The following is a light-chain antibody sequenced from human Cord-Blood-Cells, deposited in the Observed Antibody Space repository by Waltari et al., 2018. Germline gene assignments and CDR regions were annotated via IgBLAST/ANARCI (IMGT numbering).Light chain of an antibody. CDR2: GAS. Sequence: EIGITQSPATLSVSPGERATLSCRASQSVSSNLAWYQQKPGQAPRLLIYGASTRATGIPARFSGSASATEFTLTISSLQSEDFAVYYCQQYNNWPPWTFGQGTKVEIK. CDR3: QQYNNWPPWT. CDR1: QSVSSN. V-gene: IGKV3-15*01. J-gene: IGKJ1*01.